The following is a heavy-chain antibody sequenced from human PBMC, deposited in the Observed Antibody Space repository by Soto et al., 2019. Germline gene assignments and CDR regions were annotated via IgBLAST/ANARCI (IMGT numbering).Heavy chain of an antibody. CDR2: ISWNSGSI. D-gene: IGHD2-2*01. CDR1: GFTFDDYA. J-gene: IGHJ3*02. CDR3: AKRGDTYSTSEDAFDI. V-gene: IGHV3-9*01. Sequence: EVQLVESGGGLVQPGRSLRLSCAASGFTFDDYAMHWVRQAPGKGLEWVSGISWNSGSIGYADSVKGRFTISRDNAKNSLYLQMNSLRAEDTALYYCAKRGDTYSTSEDAFDIWGQGTIVTVSS.